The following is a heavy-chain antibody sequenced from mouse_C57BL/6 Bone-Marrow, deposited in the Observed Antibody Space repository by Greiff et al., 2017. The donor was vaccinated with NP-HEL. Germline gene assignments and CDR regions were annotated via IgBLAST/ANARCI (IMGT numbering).Heavy chain of an antibody. CDR1: GYTFTDYY. J-gene: IGHJ2*01. CDR2: IFPGSGST. D-gene: IGHD3-2*02. Sequence: VQLQQSGPELVKPGASVKISCKASGYTFTDYYINWVKQRPGQGLEWIGWIFPGSGSTYYNEKFKGKATLTVDKSSSTAYMLLSSLTSEDSAVYFCARSAQATGDYFDYWGQGTTLTVSS. CDR3: ARSAQATGDYFDY. V-gene: IGHV1-75*01.